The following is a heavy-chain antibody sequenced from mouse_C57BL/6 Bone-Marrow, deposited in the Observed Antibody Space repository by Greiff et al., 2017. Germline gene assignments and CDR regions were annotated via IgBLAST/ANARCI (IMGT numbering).Heavy chain of an antibody. CDR3: ARKPPCYFFMDY. CDR2: ISNLAYSI. D-gene: IGHD1-1*01. Sequence: EVKLVESGGGLVQPGGSLKLSCAASGFTFSDYGMAWVRQAPRKGPEWVAFISNLAYSIYYADTVTGRFTISRENAKNTLYLERSRLRSEDTAMYYCARKPPCYFFMDYWGQGTSVTVSS. V-gene: IGHV5-15*04. CDR1: GFTFSDYG. J-gene: IGHJ4*01.